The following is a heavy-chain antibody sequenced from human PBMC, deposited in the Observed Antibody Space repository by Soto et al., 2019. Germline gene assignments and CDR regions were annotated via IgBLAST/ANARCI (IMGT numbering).Heavy chain of an antibody. CDR1: GFTFSSYG. V-gene: IGHV3-30*18. J-gene: IGHJ6*02. D-gene: IGHD2-2*01. Sequence: PVGSLRLSCAASGFTFSSYGMHWVRQAPGKGLEWVAVISYDGSNKYYADSVKGRFTISRDNSKNTLYLQMNSLRAEDTAVYYCAKTDIVVVPAAVYYYYGMDVWGQGTTVTVSS. CDR3: AKTDIVVVPAAVYYYYGMDV. CDR2: ISYDGSNK.